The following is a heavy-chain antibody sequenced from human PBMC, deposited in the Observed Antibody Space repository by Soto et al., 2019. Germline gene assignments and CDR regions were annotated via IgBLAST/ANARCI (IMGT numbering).Heavy chain of an antibody. CDR3: ARVKPHGDPTFDY. J-gene: IGHJ4*02. Sequence: SVKVSCKASGYTFTSYAMHWVRQAPGQRFEWMGRIIPILGIANYAQKFQGRVTITADKSTSTAYMELSSLRSEDTAVYYCARVKPHGDPTFDYWGQGTLVTVSS. CDR2: IIPILGIA. D-gene: IGHD4-17*01. CDR1: GYTFTSYA. V-gene: IGHV1-69*04.